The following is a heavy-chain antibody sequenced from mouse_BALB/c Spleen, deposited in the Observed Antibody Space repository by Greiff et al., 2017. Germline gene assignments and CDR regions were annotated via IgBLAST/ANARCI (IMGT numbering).Heavy chain of an antibody. CDR2: ISYSGST. Sequence: EVKVEESGPGLVKPSQSLSLTCTVTGYSITSDYAWNWIRQFPGNKLEWMGYISYSGSTSYNPSLKSRISITRDTSKNQFFLQLNSVTTEDTATYYCARWDYYGSSYYFDYWGQGTTLTVSS. J-gene: IGHJ2*01. CDR1: GYSITSDYA. CDR3: ARWDYYGSSYYFDY. V-gene: IGHV3-2*02. D-gene: IGHD1-1*01.